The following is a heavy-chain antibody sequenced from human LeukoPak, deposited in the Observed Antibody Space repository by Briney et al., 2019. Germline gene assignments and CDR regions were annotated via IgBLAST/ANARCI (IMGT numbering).Heavy chain of an antibody. CDR2: INHSGST. CDR3: ARIADTAMVDFDY. D-gene: IGHD5-18*01. V-gene: IGHV4-34*01. Sequence: SETLSLTCAVYGGSFRGYYWSWIRQPPGKGLEWIGEINHSGSTNYNPSLKSRVTISVDTSKNQFSLKLSSVTAADTAVYYCARIADTAMVDFDYWGQGTLVTVSS. J-gene: IGHJ4*02. CDR1: GGSFRGYY.